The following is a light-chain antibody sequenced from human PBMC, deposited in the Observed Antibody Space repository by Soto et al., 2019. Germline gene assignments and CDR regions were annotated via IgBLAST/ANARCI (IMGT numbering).Light chain of an antibody. CDR3: CSYAGSSTVI. CDR2: EDT. V-gene: IGLV2-23*01. Sequence: QSALTQPASVSGSRGQSITISCTGTSRDVGNYNLVSWYQQFPGKAPKLMIYEDTKRPSGVSHRFSGSKSGNTASLTISGLQPEDEARYYCCSYAGSSTVIFGGGTKVTVL. CDR1: SRDVGNYNL. J-gene: IGLJ2*01.